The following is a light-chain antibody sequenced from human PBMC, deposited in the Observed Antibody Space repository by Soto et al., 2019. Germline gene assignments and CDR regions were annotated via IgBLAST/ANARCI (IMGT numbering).Light chain of an antibody. CDR3: QQYGSSRGT. CDR2: GAS. Sequence: EIVLTQSPGTLSLSPGERATLSCRTSQSVRSSHLAWYQQKSGQAPRLLIYGASSRATGIPDRFSGSGSGTDFTLTISRLEPEDFAVYYCQQYGSSRGTFGQGTKVDIK. CDR1: QSVRSSH. J-gene: IGKJ1*01. V-gene: IGKV3-20*01.